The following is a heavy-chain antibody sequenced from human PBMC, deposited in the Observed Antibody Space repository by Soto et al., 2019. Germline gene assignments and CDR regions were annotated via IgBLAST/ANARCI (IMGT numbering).Heavy chain of an antibody. D-gene: IGHD2-21*02. V-gene: IGHV1-69*13. J-gene: IGHJ4*02. Sequence: SVKVSCKASGGTFSIYAISCVLQSGLQWLEWMGGIIPIFGTANYAQKFQSRVTITADESTSTAYTELSSLRSEDTAIYYCARGRVVTKFVDYWDKGTLVTVSS. CDR3: ARGRVVTKFVDY. CDR2: IIPIFGTA. CDR1: GGTFSIYA.